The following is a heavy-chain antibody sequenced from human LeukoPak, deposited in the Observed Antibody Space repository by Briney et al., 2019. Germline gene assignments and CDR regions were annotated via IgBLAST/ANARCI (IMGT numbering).Heavy chain of an antibody. CDR1: GGSISSYY. CDR2: IYYSGST. V-gene: IGHV4-59*08. Sequence: SETLSLTCTVSGGSISSYYWSWIRQPPGKGLEWIGYIYYSGSTSYNPSLKSRVTISVDTSKKQFSLKLSSVTAADTAVYYCARLSGLLWFGELSEFDYWGQGTLVTVSS. D-gene: IGHD3-10*01. CDR3: ARLSGLLWFGELSEFDY. J-gene: IGHJ4*02.